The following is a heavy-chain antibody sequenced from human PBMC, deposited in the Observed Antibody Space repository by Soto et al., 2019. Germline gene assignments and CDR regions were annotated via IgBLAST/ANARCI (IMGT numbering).Heavy chain of an antibody. V-gene: IGHV3-74*01. D-gene: IGHD2-15*01. J-gene: IGHJ4*02. CDR2: INSDGSST. CDR1: GFTFSSYW. CDR3: VRTSLVVAAATREDY. Sequence: EVQLVESGGGLVQPGVSLRLSCAASGFTFSSYWMHWVRQAPGKGLVWVSRINSDGSSTSYAGSVKGRFTISRDNAKITLYLQMNSLRAEDTAVYYCVRTSLVVAAATREDYWGQGTLVTVSS.